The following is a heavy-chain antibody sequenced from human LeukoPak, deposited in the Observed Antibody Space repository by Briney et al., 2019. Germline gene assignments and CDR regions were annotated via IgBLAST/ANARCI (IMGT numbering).Heavy chain of an antibody. CDR2: IKQDGSEK. Sequence: GGSLRLSCAASGFTFSSYWMHWVRQAPGKGLEWVANIKQDGSEKYYVDSVKGRFTISRDNAKNSLYLQMNSLRAEDTAVYYCASRYSSSWYYYYYYMDVWGKGPRSPSP. J-gene: IGHJ6*03. V-gene: IGHV3-7*01. CDR1: GFTFSSYW. CDR3: ASRYSSSWYYYYYYMDV. D-gene: IGHD6-13*01.